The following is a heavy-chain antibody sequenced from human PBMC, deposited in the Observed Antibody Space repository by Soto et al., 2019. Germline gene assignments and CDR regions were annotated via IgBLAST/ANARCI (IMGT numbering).Heavy chain of an antibody. V-gene: IGHV4-30-4*01. J-gene: IGHJ5*02. Sequence: PSETLSLTCIVSGGSISSGDYYWSWIRQPPGKGLEWIGYMYYSGGTYYNPSLKSRVGMSLDTSKNQFSLRLNSVTATDTAVYYCAGHIYGHWSDPWGLGTLVTVSS. CDR1: GGSISSGDYY. CDR2: MYYSGGT. D-gene: IGHD2-2*02. CDR3: AGHIYGHWSDP.